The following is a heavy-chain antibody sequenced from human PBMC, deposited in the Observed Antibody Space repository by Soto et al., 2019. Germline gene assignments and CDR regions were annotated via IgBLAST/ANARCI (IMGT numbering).Heavy chain of an antibody. Sequence: PSQTLSLTCAISGDSVSNNKAAWTWVRQSPSRGFEWLGRTYYRSKWHNDYAISLKTRIIINPDTSRNQLSLQLHSVTPEDTAVYYCTRVGLGGGMDVWGQGTRVTVS. CDR2: TYYRSKWHN. V-gene: IGHV6-1*01. CDR3: TRVGLGGGMDV. D-gene: IGHD3-10*01. CDR1: GDSVSNNKAA. J-gene: IGHJ6*02.